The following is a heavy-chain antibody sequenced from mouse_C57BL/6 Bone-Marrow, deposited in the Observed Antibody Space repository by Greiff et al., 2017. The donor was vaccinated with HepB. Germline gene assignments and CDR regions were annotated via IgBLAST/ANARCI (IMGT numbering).Heavy chain of an antibody. CDR2: INYDGSST. CDR3: ARTILYDGYYKGAMDY. V-gene: IGHV5-16*01. CDR1: GFTFSDYY. D-gene: IGHD2-3*01. Sequence: EVQRVESEGGLVQPGSSMKLSCTASGFTFSDYYMAWVRQVPEKGLEWVANINYDGSSTYYLDSLKSRFIISRDNAKNILYLQMSSLKSEDTATYYCARTILYDGYYKGAMDYWGQGTSVTVSS. J-gene: IGHJ4*01.